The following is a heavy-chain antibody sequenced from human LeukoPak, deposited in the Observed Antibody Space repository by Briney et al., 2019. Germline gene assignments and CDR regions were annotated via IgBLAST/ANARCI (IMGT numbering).Heavy chain of an antibody. J-gene: IGHJ6*03. CDR2: INPTGGST. V-gene: IGHV1-46*01. D-gene: IGHD2-2*01. Sequence: GASVKVSCKASGYTFTSYYMHWVRQAPGQGLEWMGLINPTGGSTGYAQKFQGRVTITADESTSTAYMELSSLRSEDTAVYYCARVVPAPGCYMDVWGKGTTVTISS. CDR3: ARVVPAPGCYMDV. CDR1: GYTFTSYY.